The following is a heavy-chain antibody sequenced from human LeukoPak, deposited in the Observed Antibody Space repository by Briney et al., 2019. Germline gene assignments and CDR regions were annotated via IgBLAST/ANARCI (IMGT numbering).Heavy chain of an antibody. CDR3: AREGDTSGYYFSY. D-gene: IGHD3-22*01. CDR1: GGSISSGTYY. Sequence: SQTLSLTCTVSGGSISSGTYYWTWIRQPAGKGLEWIGRIYTSGSNNYNPSLKSRATISVDTSKNQFSLKLSSVTAADTAVYYCAREGDTSGYYFSYWGQGTLVTVSS. J-gene: IGHJ4*02. V-gene: IGHV4-61*02. CDR2: IYTSGSN.